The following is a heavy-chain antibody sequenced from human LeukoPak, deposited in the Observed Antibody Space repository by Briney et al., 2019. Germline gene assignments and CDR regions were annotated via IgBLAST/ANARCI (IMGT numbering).Heavy chain of an antibody. V-gene: IGHV4-59*13. CDR1: RGSISTYY. Sequence: SESLSLTCTISRGSISTYYWSWIRQTPRTTLEWIGNIHYTGRTRYNPSRESRVTMSLDTPKNEFSLRLTSMTAADSAVYYCARGRPDPQNSDYWDYWGQGILVTVSS. J-gene: IGHJ4*02. CDR3: ARGRPDPQNSDYWDY. CDR2: IHYTGRT. D-gene: IGHD3-22*01.